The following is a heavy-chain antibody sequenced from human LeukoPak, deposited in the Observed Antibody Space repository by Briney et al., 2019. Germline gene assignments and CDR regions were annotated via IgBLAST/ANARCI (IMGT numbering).Heavy chain of an antibody. V-gene: IGHV1-2*02. CDR2: INPDTDFT. Sequence: ASVKVSCKTSGYRFTDDYIHWVRQAPGQGLEWMGWINPDTDFTNYAPKFRGRVIMTRDTSISTAYMEVRRLTFDDTATYYCAPTSEAYTSNWSVWGQGTLVTVSP. CDR1: GYRFTDDY. D-gene: IGHD3-16*01. J-gene: IGHJ4*02. CDR3: APTSEAYTSNWSV.